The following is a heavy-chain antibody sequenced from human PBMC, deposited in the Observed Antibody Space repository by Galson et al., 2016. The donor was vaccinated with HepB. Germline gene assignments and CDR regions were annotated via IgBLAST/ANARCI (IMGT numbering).Heavy chain of an antibody. V-gene: IGHV4-4*02. CDR1: GGSITSTNW. Sequence: SETLSLTCAVSGGSITSTNWWSWVRQPPGKGLEWIGEIFHSGSTNYNPSLQSRVNISVDKAKNQFSLKLTSATAADTAVYYCARDDYPESGGTSKDWGQGPLVTV. D-gene: IGHD3-16*01. CDR3: ARDDYPESGGTSKD. CDR2: IFHSGST. J-gene: IGHJ4*02.